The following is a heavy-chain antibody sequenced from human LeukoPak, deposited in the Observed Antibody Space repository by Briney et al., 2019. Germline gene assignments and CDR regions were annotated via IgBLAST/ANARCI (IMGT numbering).Heavy chain of an antibody. D-gene: IGHD6-19*01. J-gene: IGHJ4*02. Sequence: SVKVSCKASGGTFTSYAISWVRQAPGQGLEWMGGIIPIFGTANYAQKFQGRVTITADESTSTAYMELSSLRSEDTAVYYCARGRSVAGIEYFDYWGQGTLVTVSS. CDR1: GGTFTSYA. CDR3: ARGRSVAGIEYFDY. V-gene: IGHV1-69*13. CDR2: IIPIFGTA.